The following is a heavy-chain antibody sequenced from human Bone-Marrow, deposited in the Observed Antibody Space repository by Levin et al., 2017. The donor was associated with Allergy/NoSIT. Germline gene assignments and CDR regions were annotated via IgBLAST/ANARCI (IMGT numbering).Heavy chain of an antibody. CDR2: IYYSGST. J-gene: IGHJ4*02. Sequence: SETLSLTCTVSGGSISSRSYYWGWIRQPPGTGLEWIGSIYYSGSTFYNPSLKSRVTISVDTSKNQFSLKLSSVTAADTAVYYCARHHSSSGYYWGQGTLVTVSS. D-gene: IGHD6-13*01. CDR1: GGSISSRSYY. V-gene: IGHV4-39*01. CDR3: ARHHSSSGYY.